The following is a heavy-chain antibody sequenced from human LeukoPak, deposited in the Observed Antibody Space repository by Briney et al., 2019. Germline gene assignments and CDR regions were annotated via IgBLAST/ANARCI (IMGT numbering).Heavy chain of an antibody. D-gene: IGHD1-1*01. CDR1: GFTFSSYS. Sequence: GSLRLSCAASGFTFSSYSMNWVRQAPGKGLEWVSYISSSTNTIYYGESVKGRFTISRDNAQNSLYLQMSSLRDEDTAVYYCARDRTFKDAFDMWGQGTMVSVSS. J-gene: IGHJ3*02. CDR3: ARDRTFKDAFDM. CDR2: ISSSTNTI. V-gene: IGHV3-48*02.